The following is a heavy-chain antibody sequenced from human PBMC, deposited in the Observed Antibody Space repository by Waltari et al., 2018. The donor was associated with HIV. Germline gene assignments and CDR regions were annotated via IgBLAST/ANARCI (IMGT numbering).Heavy chain of an antibody. V-gene: IGHV1-69*16. D-gene: IGHD2-15*01. CDR2: VAPVLDTT. CDR1: GTTFNSYT. J-gene: IGHJ4*02. Sequence: VQSGTAVKQPGSSVKISCRASGTTFNSYTVTWVRQAPGQGLEWTGAVAPVLDTTHSEPRFQGRLSVTSDESSDTAYMELSDLRSDDTAVYYCSRVRYSLYFGQRPFDYWGQGTLVIVSS. CDR3: SRVRYSLYFGQRPFDY.